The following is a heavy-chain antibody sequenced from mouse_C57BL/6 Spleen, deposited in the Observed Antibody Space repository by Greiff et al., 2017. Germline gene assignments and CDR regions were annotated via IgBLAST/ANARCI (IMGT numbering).Heavy chain of an antibody. V-gene: IGHV1-72*01. J-gene: IGHJ2*01. CDR1: GYTFTSYG. Sequence: VQLQQPGAELVKPGASLKLSCKASGYTFTSYGMHWVKQRPGRGLEWVGRIGPNSGGTKYNETFKSRVTMTGDKTSSTAYLQISSLTSEYSAVYYCAREDSGVDYWGQGTTRTVSS. D-gene: IGHD3-2*02. CDR2: IGPNSGGT. CDR3: AREDSGVDY.